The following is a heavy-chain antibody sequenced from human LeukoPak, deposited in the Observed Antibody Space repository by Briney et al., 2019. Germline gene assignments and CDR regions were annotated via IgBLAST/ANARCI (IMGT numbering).Heavy chain of an antibody. D-gene: IGHD3-22*01. CDR2: IIPIFGIT. CDR3: ARVHSSSIVWIDS. J-gene: IGHJ4*02. V-gene: IGHV1-69*05. CDR1: GGTFSSYA. Sequence: WASVKVSCKASGGTFSSYAVSWVRQAPGQGLEWMGGIIPIFGITNYAQKFQGRVTITTDESRSTAYMELSSLRSEDTAVYYCARVHSSSIVWIDSWGQGTLVTVSS.